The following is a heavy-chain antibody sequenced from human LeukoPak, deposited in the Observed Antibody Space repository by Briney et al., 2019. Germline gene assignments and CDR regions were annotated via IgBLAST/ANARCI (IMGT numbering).Heavy chain of an antibody. V-gene: IGHV1-8*01. Sequence: ASVKVSCKASGYTFTSYDINWVRQATGQGLEWMGWMNPNGGNTGYAQKFQGRVTMTRNTSISTAYMELSSLRSEDTAVYYCAYLGASSSWYNYYGMDVWGQGTTVTVSS. D-gene: IGHD6-13*01. CDR3: AYLGASSSWYNYYGMDV. CDR1: GYTFTSYD. CDR2: MNPNGGNT. J-gene: IGHJ6*02.